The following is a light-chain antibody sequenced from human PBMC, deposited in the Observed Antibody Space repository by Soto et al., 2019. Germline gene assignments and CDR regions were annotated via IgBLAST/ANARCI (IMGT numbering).Light chain of an antibody. V-gene: IGKV3-11*01. CDR2: DAS. CDR1: QSVSSN. J-gene: IGKJ5*01. Sequence: EIVMTQSPATLSVSPGERATLSCRASQSVSSNLAWYQQKPGQAPRLLIYDASNRATGIPARFRGSGSGTDFTLTISSLEPEDFAVYYCQQRSNWPMTFGQGTRLEI. CDR3: QQRSNWPMT.